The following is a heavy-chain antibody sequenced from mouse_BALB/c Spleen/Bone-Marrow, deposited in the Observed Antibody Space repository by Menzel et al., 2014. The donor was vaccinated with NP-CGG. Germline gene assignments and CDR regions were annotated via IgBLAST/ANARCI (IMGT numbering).Heavy chain of an antibody. D-gene: IGHD2-4*01. CDR2: INSNGGST. CDR3: ARDYDYDY. CDR1: GFTFSSYG. Sequence: EVNVVESGGGLVQPGGSLKLSCAASGFTFSSYGTSWVRQTPDKRLELVATINSNGGSTYYPDSVKGRFTISRDNAKNTLYLQMSSLKSEDTAMYYCARDYDYDYWGQGTTLTVSS. V-gene: IGHV5-6-3*01. J-gene: IGHJ2*01.